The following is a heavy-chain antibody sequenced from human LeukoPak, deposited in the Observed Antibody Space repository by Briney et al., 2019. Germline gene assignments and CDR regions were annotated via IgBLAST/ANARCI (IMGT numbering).Heavy chain of an antibody. D-gene: IGHD3-10*01. J-gene: IGHJ5*02. Sequence: SETLSLTCAVSGGSISSGGYSWGWIRQPPGKGLEWIGYIYHSGSTYYNPSLKSRVTISVDRSKNQFSLKLSSVTAADTAVYYCAREASQGSGSYYNSGWFDPWGQGTLVTVSS. V-gene: IGHV4-30-2*01. CDR3: AREASQGSGSYYNSGWFDP. CDR2: IYHSGST. CDR1: GGSISSGGYS.